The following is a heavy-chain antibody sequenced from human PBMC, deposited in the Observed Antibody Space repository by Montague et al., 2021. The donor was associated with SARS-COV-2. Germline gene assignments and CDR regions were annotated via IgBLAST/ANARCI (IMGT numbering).Heavy chain of an antibody. CDR3: ARDGDSSSWYWFDP. CDR1: GGSISSYF. Sequence: SETLSLTCTVSGGSISSYFWSWIRQPPGKGLEWIGYIHYSGSTNYNPSPKSRVTISVDTSKNQFSLKLRSVTAADTAVYYCARDGDSSSWYWFDPWGQGTLVTVSS. CDR2: IHYSGST. D-gene: IGHD6-13*01. V-gene: IGHV4-59*13. J-gene: IGHJ5*02.